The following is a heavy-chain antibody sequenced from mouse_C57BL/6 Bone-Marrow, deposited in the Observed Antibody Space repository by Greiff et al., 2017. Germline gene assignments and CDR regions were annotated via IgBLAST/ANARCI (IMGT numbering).Heavy chain of an antibody. CDR3: ARHDPYAMDY. V-gene: IGHV5-12*01. CDR1: GFTFSDYY. Sequence: EVQVVESGGGLVQPGGSLKLSCAASGFTFSDYYMYWVRQTPEKRLEWVAYISNGGGSTYYPDTVKGRFTISRDNAKNTLYLQMGRLKSEDTAMYYCARHDPYAMDYWGQGTSVTVSS. J-gene: IGHJ4*01. CDR2: ISNGGGST.